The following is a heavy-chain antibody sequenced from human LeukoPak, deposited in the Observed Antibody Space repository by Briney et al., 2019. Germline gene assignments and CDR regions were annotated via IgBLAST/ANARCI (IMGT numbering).Heavy chain of an antibody. CDR1: GYTFTSYG. CDR3: ARDGVAVADHPDY. CDR2: ISAYNGNT. Sequence: ASVKVSCKASGYTFTSYGISWVRQAPGQGLEWMGWISAYNGNTNYAQKLQGRVTMTTDTSKSTAYMELRSVSSADTAVYYCARDGVAVADHPDYWGQGTLVTVSS. V-gene: IGHV1-18*01. J-gene: IGHJ4*02. D-gene: IGHD6-19*01.